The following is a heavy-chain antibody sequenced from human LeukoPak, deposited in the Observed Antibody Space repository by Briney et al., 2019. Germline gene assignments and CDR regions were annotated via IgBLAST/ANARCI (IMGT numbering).Heavy chain of an antibody. CDR1: GFTFSSYS. J-gene: IGHJ4*02. D-gene: IGHD6-13*01. Sequence: KTGGSLRLSCAASGFTFSSYSMNWVRQAPGKGLEWVSSISSSSSYIYYADSVKGRFTISRDNSKNTLYLQMNSLRAEDTAVYYCANRNRVIAAIGKDYWGQGTLVTVSS. CDR3: ANRNRVIAAIGKDY. V-gene: IGHV3-21*04. CDR2: ISSSSSYI.